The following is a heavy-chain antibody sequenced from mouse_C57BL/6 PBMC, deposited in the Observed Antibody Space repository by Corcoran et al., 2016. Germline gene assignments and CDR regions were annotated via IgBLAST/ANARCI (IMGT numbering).Heavy chain of an antibody. D-gene: IGHD2-5*01. CDR2: INPNNGGT. V-gene: IGHV1-26*01. CDR3: ARYSNYSYYFDY. CDR1: GYTFTDYY. Sequence: EVQLQQSGPVLVKPGASVKISCKASGYTFTDYYMNWVKQSHGKSLEWIGDINPNNGGTSYNQKFKGKATLTVDKSSSTAYMELRSLTSEDSAVYYCARYSNYSYYFDYWGQGTTLTVSS. J-gene: IGHJ2*01.